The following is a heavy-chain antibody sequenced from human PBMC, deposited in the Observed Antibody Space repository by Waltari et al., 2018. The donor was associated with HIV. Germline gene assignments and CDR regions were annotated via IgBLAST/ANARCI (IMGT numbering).Heavy chain of an antibody. CDR2: INQNGDT. V-gene: IGHV4-34*01. D-gene: IGHD2-21*02. Sequence: QVHLQQWGAGLVKPPETLSLTCAVYVESFTDYSWNWIRQTPGTGLAWIGDINQNGDTNAQPSLKSRVIRSVGTATGQSSLRLSSLTAADTSVYFCAGGTLGLRVNKRAVLKTAFRLDPWGQGTPVVVSS. CDR3: AGGTLGLRVNKRAVLKTAFRLDP. CDR1: VESFTDYS. J-gene: IGHJ5*02.